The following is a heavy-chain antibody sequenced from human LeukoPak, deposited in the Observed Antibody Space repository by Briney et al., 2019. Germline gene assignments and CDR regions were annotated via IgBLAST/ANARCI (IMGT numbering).Heavy chain of an antibody. V-gene: IGHV1-69*06. D-gene: IGHD2-2*01. Sequence: SVKVSCKASGGTFSSYAISWVRQAPGQGLEWMGGIIPIFGTANYAQKFQGRVTITADKSTSTAYMELRSLRSDDTAVYYCARDRLIVVVPAAIVGYYFDYWGQGTLVTVSS. CDR2: IIPIFGTA. CDR1: GGTFSSYA. CDR3: ARDRLIVVVPAAIVGYYFDY. J-gene: IGHJ4*02.